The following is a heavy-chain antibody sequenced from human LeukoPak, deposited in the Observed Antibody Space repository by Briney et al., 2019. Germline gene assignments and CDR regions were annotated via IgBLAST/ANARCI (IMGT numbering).Heavy chain of an antibody. CDR1: GGSFSGYY. Sequence: PSETLSLTCAVYGGSFSGYYWSWIRQPPGKGLEWIGEINRSGSTNYNPSLKSRVTISVDTSKNQFSLKLSSVTAADTAVYYCARRAPYCSSTSCYRPFDYWGQGTLVTVSS. CDR3: ARRAPYCSSTSCYRPFDY. CDR2: INRSGST. J-gene: IGHJ4*02. V-gene: IGHV4-34*01. D-gene: IGHD2-2*02.